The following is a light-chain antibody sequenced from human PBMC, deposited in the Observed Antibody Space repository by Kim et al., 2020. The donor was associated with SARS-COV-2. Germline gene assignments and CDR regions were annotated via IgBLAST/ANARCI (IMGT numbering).Light chain of an antibody. CDR3: QQYNSYHT. CDR2: EAS. CDR1: QSVSVW. Sequence: DIQMTQSPSTLSASVGDRVTITCRASQSVSVWLAWYQQKPGKAPKLLISEASSLESGVSSRFSGSRSGTEFTLTIRSLQPDDFATYYCQQYNSYHTFGQGTKGDIK. V-gene: IGKV1-5*01. J-gene: IGKJ2*01.